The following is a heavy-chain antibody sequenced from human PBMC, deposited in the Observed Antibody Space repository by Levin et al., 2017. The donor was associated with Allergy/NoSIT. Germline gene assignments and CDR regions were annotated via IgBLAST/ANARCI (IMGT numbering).Heavy chain of an antibody. D-gene: IGHD3-10*01. CDR3: ARNYYGSGSYYSNFDY. J-gene: IGHJ4*02. V-gene: IGHV6-1*01. CDR1: GDSVSSNSAT. Sequence: PSETLSLTCAISGDSVSSNSATWNWIRQSPSRGLEWLGRTYYRSSWDNDYAASVKSRITVNPDTSKNQFSLQLNSVTPEDTAVYYCARNYYGSGSYYSNFDYWGQGTLVTVSS. CDR2: TYYRSSWDN.